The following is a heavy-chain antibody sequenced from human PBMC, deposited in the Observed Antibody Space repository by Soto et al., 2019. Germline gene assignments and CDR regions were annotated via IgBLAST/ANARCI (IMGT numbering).Heavy chain of an antibody. CDR2: TYYRSKWYN. CDR3: ERERGVLSEAVAI. CDR1: GDSVSSNSAA. D-gene: IGHD3-10*01. Sequence: QVQLQQSGPGLVKPSQTLSLTCAISGDSVSSNSAAWNWLRQSPSRGLEWLGRTYYRSKWYNDYVVAVKSQITITTDTSKNKFSLQLNSVTPEDTAVYYCERERGVLSEAVAIWGQGTVVTVSS. V-gene: IGHV6-1*01. J-gene: IGHJ3*02.